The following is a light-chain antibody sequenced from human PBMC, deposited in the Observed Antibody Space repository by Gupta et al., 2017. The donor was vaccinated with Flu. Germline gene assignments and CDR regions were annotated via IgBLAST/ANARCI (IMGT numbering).Light chain of an antibody. V-gene: IGKV1-33*01. Sequence: EMQITQSPSSLSASVGDRVTITCQASQDISNYLNWYQQKPGKAPKLLIYDASNLETGVPSRFSGSGSGTDFTFTISSLQPEDIATYYCQQYDNLPLPYCSARCPIFTFGPGTKVDIK. J-gene: IGKJ3*01. CDR2: DAS. CDR3: QQYDNLPLPYCSARCPIFT. CDR1: QDISNY.